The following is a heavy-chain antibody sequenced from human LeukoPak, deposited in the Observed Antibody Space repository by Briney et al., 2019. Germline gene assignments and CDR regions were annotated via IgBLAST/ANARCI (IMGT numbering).Heavy chain of an antibody. CDR2: INPNSGGT. V-gene: IGHV1-2*02. CDR1: GYTFTGYY. J-gene: IGHJ6*03. D-gene: IGHD2-2*03. CDR3: ARDGYCSSTSCYYYYYYMDV. Sequence: ASVKVSCKASGYTFTGYYMHWVRQAPGQGLEWMGWINPNSGGTNYAQKFQGRVTMTRDTSISTAYMELSRLRSDDTAVYYCARDGYCSSTSCYYYYYYMDVWGKGTTVTVSS.